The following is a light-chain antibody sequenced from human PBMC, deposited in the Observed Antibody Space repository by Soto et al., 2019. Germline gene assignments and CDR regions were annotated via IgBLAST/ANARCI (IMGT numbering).Light chain of an antibody. Sequence: QSALTQPASVSGSLGQSITISCTGTSSDVGSYNYVAWYQQFPGKTPKLMIYEVRNRPSGVSSRFSGSKSGNTASLTISGLQAEDEADYYCISYTGSDTSYVFGTGTKLTVL. V-gene: IGLV2-14*01. J-gene: IGLJ1*01. CDR3: ISYTGSDTSYV. CDR2: EVR. CDR1: SSDVGSYNY.